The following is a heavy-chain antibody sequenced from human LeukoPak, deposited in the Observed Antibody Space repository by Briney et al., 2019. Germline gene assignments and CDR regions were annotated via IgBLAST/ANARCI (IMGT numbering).Heavy chain of an antibody. CDR1: GYTFTSYG. D-gene: IGHD6-13*01. CDR3: ARGMIAAAENWFDP. J-gene: IGHJ5*02. Sequence: ASVKVSCKASGYTFTSYGISWVRQAPGQGLEWMGWISAYNGNTNYAQKLQGRVTVTTDTSTSTAYMELRSLRSDDTAVYYCARGMIAAAENWFDPWGQGTLVTVSS. V-gene: IGHV1-18*01. CDR2: ISAYNGNT.